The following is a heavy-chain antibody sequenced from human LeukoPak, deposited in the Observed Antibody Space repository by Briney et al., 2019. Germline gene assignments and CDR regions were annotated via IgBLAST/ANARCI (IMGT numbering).Heavy chain of an antibody. CDR2: IYYSGST. D-gene: IGHD3-10*01. CDR1: GGSISSYY. J-gene: IGHJ6*03. CDR3: AREGGITMVRGVTGYYYYMDV. V-gene: IGHV4-59*01. Sequence: SETLSLTCTVSGGSISSYYWSWIRQPPGKGLEWIGYIYYSGSTNYNPSLKSRVTISVDTSKNQFSLKLSSVTAADTAVYYCAREGGITMVRGVTGYYYYMDVWGKGTTVTISS.